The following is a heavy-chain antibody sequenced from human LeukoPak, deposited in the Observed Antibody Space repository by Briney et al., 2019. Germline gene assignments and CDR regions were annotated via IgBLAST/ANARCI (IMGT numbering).Heavy chain of an antibody. V-gene: IGHV5-51*01. Sequence: KRGESLKISCKGSGYTFTNYWIVWVRQMSGKGLEWMGTIYPGDSDTRYSSSFQGQVTISADKSISTAYLQWSSLKASDTAMYYCARRFGRTTDYWGQGTLVTVSS. D-gene: IGHD1-1*01. CDR3: ARRFGRTTDY. CDR1: GYTFTNYW. CDR2: IYPGDSDT. J-gene: IGHJ4*02.